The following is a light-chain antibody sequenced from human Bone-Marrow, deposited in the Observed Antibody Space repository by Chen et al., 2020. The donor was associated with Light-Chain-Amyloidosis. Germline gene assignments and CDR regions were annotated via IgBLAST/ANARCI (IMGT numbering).Light chain of an antibody. CDR2: DVT. J-gene: IGLJ3*02. CDR3: SSYTVSSTWV. Sequence: QAGLPQPASVSGSPGESITISCTGSRSDVGGYNFVSWYQQLPGKAPKLLIYDVTKRPSGVSYRCSGSKSGNTASLTVSGLQAEDEADYYCSSYTVSSTWVFGGGTKLTVL. CDR1: RSDVGGYNF. V-gene: IGLV2-14*03.